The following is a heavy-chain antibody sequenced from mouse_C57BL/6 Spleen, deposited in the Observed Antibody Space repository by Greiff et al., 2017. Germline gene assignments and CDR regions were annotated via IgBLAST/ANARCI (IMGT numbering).Heavy chain of an antibody. CDR2: ISSGSSTI. Sequence: VQRVESGGGLVKPGGSLKLSCAASGFTFSDHGMHWVRQAPEKGLEWVAYISSGSSTIYYADTVKGRFTITRDNAKNTLFLQRPSLRSEDTAMDYCARGGGYAMDYWGQGTSVTVSS. J-gene: IGHJ4*01. V-gene: IGHV5-17*01. CDR3: ARGGGYAMDY. CDR1: GFTFSDHG.